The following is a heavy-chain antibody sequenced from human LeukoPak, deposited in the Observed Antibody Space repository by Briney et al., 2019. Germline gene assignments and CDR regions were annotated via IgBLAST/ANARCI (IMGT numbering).Heavy chain of an antibody. CDR2: IRGGGGST. CDR1: GFTFSSDA. D-gene: IGHD3-3*01. Sequence: PGGSLRLSCAASGFTFSSDAMSWVRQAPGKGLEWVSAIRGGGGSTYYAESVKGRFTISRDNSKNSLYLQMNSLRAEDTAVYYCAKDLTQTYYDFWSGYYFDYWGQGTLVTVSS. V-gene: IGHV3-23*01. J-gene: IGHJ4*01. CDR3: AKDLTQTYYDFWSGYYFDY.